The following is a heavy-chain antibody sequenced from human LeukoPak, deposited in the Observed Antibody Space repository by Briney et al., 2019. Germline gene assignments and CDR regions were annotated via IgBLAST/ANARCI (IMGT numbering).Heavy chain of an antibody. J-gene: IGHJ3*02. V-gene: IGHV1-69*04. Sequence: ASVKVSCKASGGTFSSYAISWVRQAPGQGLEWMGRIIPILGIANYAQKFQGRVTITADKSTSTAYMELSSRRSEDTAVYYCAREAGDGYLNAFDIWGQGTMVTVSS. D-gene: IGHD5-24*01. CDR2: IIPILGIA. CDR1: GGTFSSYA. CDR3: AREAGDGYLNAFDI.